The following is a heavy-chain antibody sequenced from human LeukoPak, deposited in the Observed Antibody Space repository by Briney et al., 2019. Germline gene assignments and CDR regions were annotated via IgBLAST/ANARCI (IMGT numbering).Heavy chain of an antibody. CDR3: ARVGYSSSWYYFDY. V-gene: IGHV4-59*01. D-gene: IGHD6-13*01. CDR2: IYYSGST. J-gene: IGHJ4*02. CDR1: GGSIKSNNW. Sequence: SGTLSLTCAVSGGSIKSNNWWSWIRQPPGKGLEWIGYIYYSGSTNYNPSLKSRVTISVDTSKNQFSLKLSSVTAADTAVYYCARVGYSSSWYYFDYWGQGTLVTVSS.